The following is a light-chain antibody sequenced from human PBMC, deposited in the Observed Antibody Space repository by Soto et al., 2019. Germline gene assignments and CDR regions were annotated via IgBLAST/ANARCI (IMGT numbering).Light chain of an antibody. CDR2: TND. CDR1: YSNVETNY. CDR3: SATDDSLGGPV. Sequence: QSVLTQPPSASGTPGQRVTISCSGSYSNVETNYVYWYQQVPGTAPKLLIYTNDQRPSGVPDRFSASKSGTSASLAISCLRSEDEADYFCSATDDSLGGPVFGGGTKVTVL. J-gene: IGLJ2*01. V-gene: IGLV1-47*02.